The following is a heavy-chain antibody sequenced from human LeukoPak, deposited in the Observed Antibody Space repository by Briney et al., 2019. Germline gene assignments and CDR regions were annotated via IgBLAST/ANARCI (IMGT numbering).Heavy chain of an antibody. CDR1: GFTFGDYA. Sequence: PGGSLRLSCAASGFTFGDYAMHWVRQVPGKGLEWVSLISGDGYITYYADSVKGRFTVSRDNSKNSLYLQMIGLRIEDTAFYYCAKDIENYDSTGHFDYWGQGTLVTVSS. D-gene: IGHD3-22*01. CDR2: ISGDGYIT. V-gene: IGHV3-43*02. CDR3: AKDIENYDSTGHFDY. J-gene: IGHJ4*02.